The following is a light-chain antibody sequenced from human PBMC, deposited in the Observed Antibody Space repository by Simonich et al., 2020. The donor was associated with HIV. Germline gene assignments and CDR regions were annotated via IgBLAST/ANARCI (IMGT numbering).Light chain of an antibody. J-gene: IGKJ2*01. Sequence: DIVMTQSPLSLPVTPGEPASISCRSSQSLLHSNGYNYLDWYLQKPWQSPQLLIYLGSNRASGVPDRFSGSGSGTDFTLKISRVEAEDVGVYYCMQGTHWPRTFGQGTKLEIK. CDR2: LGS. V-gene: IGKV2-28*01. CDR3: MQGTHWPRT. CDR1: QSLLHSNGYNY.